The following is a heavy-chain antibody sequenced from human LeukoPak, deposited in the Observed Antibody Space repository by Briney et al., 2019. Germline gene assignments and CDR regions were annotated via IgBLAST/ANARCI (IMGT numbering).Heavy chain of an antibody. D-gene: IGHD1-26*01. CDR3: ARDGPYSGSYGSYFDY. CDR1: GFTFSSYG. CDR2: IWYDVSNK. Sequence: GGSLRLSCAASGFTFSSYGMHWVRQAPGKGLEWVAVIWYDVSNKYYADSVKGRFTISRDNSKNTLYLQMNSLRAEDTAVYYCARDGPYSGSYGSYFDYGAQGPLVTVSS. J-gene: IGHJ4*02. V-gene: IGHV3-33*01.